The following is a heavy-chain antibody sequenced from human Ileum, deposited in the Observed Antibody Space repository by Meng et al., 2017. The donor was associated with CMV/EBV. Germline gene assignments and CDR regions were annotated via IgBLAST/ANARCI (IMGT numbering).Heavy chain of an antibody. CDR1: GFNFNAAW. J-gene: IGHJ4*02. V-gene: IGHV3-15*01. Sequence: ARLAEAGGGLVRPGGSLRVSCVGSGFNFNAAWMSWVRQAPRKGLEWIGRIKSKGSGGTTDYVASVKDRFIISRDDSKNTVYRQMNSLEIEDTAVYYCAWDIANFLNKWGRGALVTVSS. D-gene: IGHD3-3*01. CDR2: IKSKGSGGTT. CDR3: AWDIANFLNK.